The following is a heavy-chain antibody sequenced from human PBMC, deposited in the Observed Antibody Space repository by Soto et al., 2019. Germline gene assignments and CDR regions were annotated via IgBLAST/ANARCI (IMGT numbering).Heavy chain of an antibody. Sequence: QVQLVQSGAEVKKPGASVKVSCKASGYTFTSYGISWVRQAPGQGLEWMGWINAYNGNTNYAQKLHGRVTMTKDTSTSTAYMELRSLRSDDTAVLYCAIDPVAGTYFDYWGQGTLVTVSS. D-gene: IGHD6-19*01. V-gene: IGHV1-18*01. CDR3: AIDPVAGTYFDY. CDR2: INAYNGNT. J-gene: IGHJ4*02. CDR1: GYTFTSYG.